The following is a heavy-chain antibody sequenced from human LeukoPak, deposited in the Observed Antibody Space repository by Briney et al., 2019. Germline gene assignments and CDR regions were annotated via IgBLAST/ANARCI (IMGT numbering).Heavy chain of an antibody. CDR2: ISYDGSNK. J-gene: IGHJ4*02. Sequence: GSLRLSCAASGFTFSSYGMHWVRQAPGKGLEWVAVISYDGSNKYYADSVKGRFTISRDNSKNTLYLQMNSLRAEDTAVYYCAKDERGYSNYVYYFDYWGQGTLVTVSS. D-gene: IGHD4-11*01. CDR1: GFTFSSYG. CDR3: AKDERGYSNYVYYFDY. V-gene: IGHV3-30*18.